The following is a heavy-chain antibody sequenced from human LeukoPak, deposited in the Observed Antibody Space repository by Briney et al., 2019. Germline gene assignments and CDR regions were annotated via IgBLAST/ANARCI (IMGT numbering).Heavy chain of an antibody. CDR3: AAHPSRRVGARYFDY. J-gene: IGHJ4*02. Sequence: SETLSLTCAVYGGSFSGYYWSWIRQPPGKGLEWIGEINHSGSTNYNPSLKSRVTISVDTFKNQFSLKLSSVTAADTAVYYCAAHPSRRVGARYFDYWGQGTLVTVSS. CDR2: INHSGST. D-gene: IGHD1-26*01. V-gene: IGHV4-34*01. CDR1: GGSFSGYY.